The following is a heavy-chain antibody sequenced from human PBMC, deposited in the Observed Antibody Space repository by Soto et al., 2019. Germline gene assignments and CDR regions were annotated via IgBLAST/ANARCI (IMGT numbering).Heavy chain of an antibody. CDR2: IRSKGNNYAT. J-gene: IGHJ6*03. CDR1: GFTFSGSA. D-gene: IGHD3-3*01. CDR3: SRQASDFWSGKPQYYMDV. Sequence: EVQLVESGGGLVQPGGSLKLSCAASGFTFSGSAMYWVRQASGKGLEWVGRIRSKGNNYATAYGASLKGRFTISRDDSKNTAYLQMNSLNTEDTAVYYCSRQASDFWSGKPQYYMDVWGKGTTVTVSS. V-gene: IGHV3-73*01.